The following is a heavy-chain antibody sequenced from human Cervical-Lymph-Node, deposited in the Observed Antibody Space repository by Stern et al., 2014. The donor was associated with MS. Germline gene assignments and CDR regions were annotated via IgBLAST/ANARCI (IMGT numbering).Heavy chain of an antibody. Sequence: MQLVESGAEVKKPGSSVKVSCKASGGTFSSYAISWVRQAPGQGLEWMGGIIPIFGTANYAQKFQGRVTITADESTSTAYMELSSLRSEDTAVYYCARDSPRGVHYYYYGMDVWGQGTTVTVSS. CDR1: GGTFSSYA. J-gene: IGHJ6*02. CDR3: ARDSPRGVHYYYYGMDV. V-gene: IGHV1-69*01. CDR2: IIPIFGTA. D-gene: IGHD1-1*01.